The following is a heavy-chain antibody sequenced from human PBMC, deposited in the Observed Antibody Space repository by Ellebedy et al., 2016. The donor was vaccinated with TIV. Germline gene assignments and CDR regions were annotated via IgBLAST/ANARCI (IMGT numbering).Heavy chain of an antibody. J-gene: IGHJ4*02. CDR1: GYTFTRYM. Sequence: ASVKVSCXTSGYTFTRYMITWVRQAPGQGLEWMGWINTYNNNTNYAQKLQGRLTMTTDTSTSTAYMELRSLNSDDTAIYYCARDLFGGVTADYWGQGTLVTVSS. CDR2: INTYNNNT. V-gene: IGHV1-18*01. D-gene: IGHD3-16*01. CDR3: ARDLFGGVTADY.